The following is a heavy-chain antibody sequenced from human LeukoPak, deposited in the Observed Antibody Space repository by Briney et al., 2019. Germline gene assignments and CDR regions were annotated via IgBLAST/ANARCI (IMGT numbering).Heavy chain of an antibody. CDR2: ISAYNGNT. J-gene: IGHJ5*02. CDR3: ARDRGIVVVPAAMEFDP. V-gene: IGHV1-18*01. CDR1: GYTFTSYG. D-gene: IGHD2-2*01. Sequence: ASVKDSCKASGYTFTSYGISWVRQAPGQGLEWMGWISAYNGNTNYAQKLQGRVTMTTDTSTSTAYMELRSLRSDDTAVYYCARDRGIVVVPAAMEFDPWGQGTLVTVSS.